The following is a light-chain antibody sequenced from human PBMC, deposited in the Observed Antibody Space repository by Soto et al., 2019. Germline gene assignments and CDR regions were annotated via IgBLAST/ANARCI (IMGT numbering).Light chain of an antibody. V-gene: IGLV2-11*01. CDR1: SSDVGGYNY. CDR3: CSYAGSYTWV. CDR2: DVS. Sequence: QSALTQPRSVSGSPGQSVTISCTGTSSDVGGYNYVSWYQQHPGKAPKLMIYDVSKRPSGVPDRFSGSKSGNTASLTISGLQAEHEAVYYCCSYAGSYTWVFGGGTKLTVL. J-gene: IGLJ3*02.